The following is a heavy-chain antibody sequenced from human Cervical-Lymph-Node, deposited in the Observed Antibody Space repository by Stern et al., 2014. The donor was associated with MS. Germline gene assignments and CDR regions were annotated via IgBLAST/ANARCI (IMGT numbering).Heavy chain of an antibody. Sequence: EVQLLESGGGLVQPGGSLRLSWEASGLTFSISFMHWVRQAPGKGPVWVSVMNGDGSIRTYEDSVRGRFIISRDNAKNTLYLQMNSLRAEDTAVYYCARGGRSSSLDYWGQGTLVTVSS. V-gene: IGHV3-74*02. CDR2: MNGDGSIR. CDR3: ARGGRSSSLDY. J-gene: IGHJ4*02. CDR1: GLTFSISF. D-gene: IGHD6-6*01.